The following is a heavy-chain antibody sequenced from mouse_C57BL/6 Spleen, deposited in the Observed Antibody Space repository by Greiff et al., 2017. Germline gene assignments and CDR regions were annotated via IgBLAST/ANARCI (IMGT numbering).Heavy chain of an antibody. Sequence: VQLQESGAELVRPGASVTLSCKASGYTFTDYEMHWVKQTPVHGLEWIGAIAPETGGTAYNQKFKGKAILTADKSSSTAYMELRSLASEDSAVYYCLNWCYFDYWGQGTTLTVSS. CDR2: IAPETGGT. J-gene: IGHJ2*01. D-gene: IGHD4-1*01. CDR3: LNWCYFDY. V-gene: IGHV1-15*01. CDR1: GYTFTDYE.